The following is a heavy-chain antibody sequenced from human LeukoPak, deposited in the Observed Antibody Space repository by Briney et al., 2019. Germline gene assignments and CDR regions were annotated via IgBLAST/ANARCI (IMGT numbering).Heavy chain of an antibody. CDR1: GFTFSSYW. Sequence: GGSLRLSCAASGFTFSSYWMSWVRQAPGKGLEWVANTKQDGSEKYYVDSVKGRFTISRDNSKNTLHLQMGSLRAEDMAVYYCARGSSFSNFWGQGILVTVSS. CDR3: ARGSSFSNF. D-gene: IGHD6-13*01. CDR2: TKQDGSEK. V-gene: IGHV3-7*01. J-gene: IGHJ4*02.